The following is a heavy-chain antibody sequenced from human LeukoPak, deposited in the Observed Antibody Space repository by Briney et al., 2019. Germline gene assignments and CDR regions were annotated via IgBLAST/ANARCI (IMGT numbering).Heavy chain of an antibody. D-gene: IGHD1-1*01. J-gene: IGHJ5*02. CDR2: IYYSGST. V-gene: IGHV4-59*08. Sequence: PSETLSLTCTVSGGSISGYYWSWIRQPPGKGPEWIGYIYYSGSTNYNPSLKSRVTISVDTSKNQFSLKLTSVTAADTAIYYCAQSLGSGNWIGNWFDPWGQGTLVTVSS. CDR1: GGSISGYY. CDR3: AQSLGSGNWIGNWFDP.